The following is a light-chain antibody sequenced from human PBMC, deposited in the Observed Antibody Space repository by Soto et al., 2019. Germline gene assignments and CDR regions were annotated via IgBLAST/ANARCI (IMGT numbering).Light chain of an antibody. CDR3: QSYDSSLSGSV. CDR2: GNF. CDR1: SSNIGAGYD. Sequence: QPVRTQPPSVSGAPGQTVTISCTGSSSNIGAGYDVHWYQQIPGTAPKLLIYGNFNRPSGVPDRFSVSKSGTSASLAITGLQAEDEADYYCQSYDSSLSGSVFGGGTQLTVL. V-gene: IGLV1-40*01. J-gene: IGLJ7*01.